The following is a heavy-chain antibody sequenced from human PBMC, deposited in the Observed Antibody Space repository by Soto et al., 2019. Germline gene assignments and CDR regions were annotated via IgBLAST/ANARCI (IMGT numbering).Heavy chain of an antibody. Sequence: QVQLVESGVGVVQPGKSLKLSCVGSGFTFSGNAMHWVRQAPGKGLEWLSGISYDGSNKFYLDSVEGRFTISRDNSNNTLYLQMHSLTGDDTAVYYCARDPYNSAYLDYWGQGTLVTVSS. J-gene: IGHJ4*02. V-gene: IGHV3-30-3*01. CDR3: ARDPYNSAYLDY. D-gene: IGHD6-19*01. CDR1: GFTFSGNA. CDR2: ISYDGSNK.